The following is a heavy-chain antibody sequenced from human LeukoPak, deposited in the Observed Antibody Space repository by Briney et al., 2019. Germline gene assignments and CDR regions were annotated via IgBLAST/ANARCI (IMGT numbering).Heavy chain of an antibody. Sequence: ASVKVSCKASGYTCTSYDINWVRQATGQGLEWMGWMNPNSGNTGYAQKFQGRVTMTRNTSISTAYMELSSLRSEDTAVYYCARGWVVRGVITHVLRNYYYYGMDVWGQGTTVTVSS. CDR3: ARGWVVRGVITHVLRNYYYYGMDV. V-gene: IGHV1-8*01. CDR1: GYTCTSYD. D-gene: IGHD3-10*01. CDR2: MNPNSGNT. J-gene: IGHJ6*02.